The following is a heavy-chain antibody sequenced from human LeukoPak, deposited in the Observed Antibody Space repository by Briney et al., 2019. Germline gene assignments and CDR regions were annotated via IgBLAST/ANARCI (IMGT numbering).Heavy chain of an antibody. V-gene: IGHV1-8*01. CDR2: MNPNSGNT. J-gene: IGHJ3*02. CDR3: ARSCSGGSCYSEIEAFDI. CDR1: GYTFPSYD. Sequence: ASVKVSCKASGYTFPSYDFNWVRQATGQGLGWMGWMNPNSGNTGYAQKFQGRITMTRNTSISTAYMEVSSLRSEDTAVYYCARSCSGGSCYSEIEAFDIWGQGTMVTVSS. D-gene: IGHD2-15*01.